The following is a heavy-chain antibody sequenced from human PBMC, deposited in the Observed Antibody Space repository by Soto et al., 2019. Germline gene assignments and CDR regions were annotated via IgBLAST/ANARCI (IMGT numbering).Heavy chain of an antibody. D-gene: IGHD3-16*01. V-gene: IGHV1-3*01. J-gene: IGHJ4*02. CDR1: GYTLTSYA. Sequence: ASVKVSCKASGYTLTSYAMHWVRQAPGQRLEWMGWINAGNGNTKYSQKFQGRVTITRDTSASTAYMELSSLRSEDTAVYYCARGLFNAYGGFYYFDYWGQGTLVTVSS. CDR2: INAGNGNT. CDR3: ARGLFNAYGGFYYFDY.